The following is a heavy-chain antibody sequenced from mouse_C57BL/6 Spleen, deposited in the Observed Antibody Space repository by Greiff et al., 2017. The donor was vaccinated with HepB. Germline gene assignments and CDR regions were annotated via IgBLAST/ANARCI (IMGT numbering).Heavy chain of an antibody. CDR2: IYPGSGST. CDR1: GYTFTSYW. J-gene: IGHJ2*01. CDR3: ARYYYDYDDEGDY. V-gene: IGHV1-55*01. Sequence: VQLQQPGAELVKPGASVKMSCKASGYTFTSYWITWVKQRPGQGLEWIGDIYPGSGSTNYNEKFKSKATLTVDTSSSTAYMQLSSLTSEDSAVYYCARYYYDYDDEGDYWGQGTTLTVSS. D-gene: IGHD2-4*01.